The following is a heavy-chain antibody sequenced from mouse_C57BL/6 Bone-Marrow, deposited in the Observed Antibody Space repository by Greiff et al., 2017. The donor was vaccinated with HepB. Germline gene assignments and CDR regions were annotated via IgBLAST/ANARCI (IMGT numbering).Heavy chain of an antibody. Sequence: QVQLQQPGAELVRPGSSVKLSCKASGYTFTSYWMHWVKQRPGQGLEWIGVIDPSDSYTNYNQKFKGKATLTVDTSSSTAYMQLSSLTSEDSAVYHCASPPLFTTGVATDWYFDVWGTGTTVTVSS. J-gene: IGHJ1*03. V-gene: IGHV1-59*01. D-gene: IGHD1-1*01. CDR1: GYTFTSYW. CDR3: ASPPLFTTGVATDWYFDV. CDR2: IDPSDSYT.